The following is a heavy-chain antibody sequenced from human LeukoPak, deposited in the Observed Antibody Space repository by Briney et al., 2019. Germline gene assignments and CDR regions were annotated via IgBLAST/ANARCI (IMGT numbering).Heavy chain of an antibody. J-gene: IGHJ4*02. CDR1: GGTFSSFG. Sequence: SVKVSCKASGGTFSSFGISWVRQAPGQGLEWMGGIIPIFDTATYAQKFQGSVTITADESTSTAYLELSSLRSEDTAVYYCARGLSLYSGSYEEAGYWGQGTLVTVSS. V-gene: IGHV1-69*01. D-gene: IGHD1-26*01. CDR2: IIPIFDTA. CDR3: ARGLSLYSGSYEEAGY.